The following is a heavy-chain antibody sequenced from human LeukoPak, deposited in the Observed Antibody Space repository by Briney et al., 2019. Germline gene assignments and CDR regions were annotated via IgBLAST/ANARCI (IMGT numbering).Heavy chain of an antibody. CDR2: IYHSGST. Sequence: SETLSLTCTVSGGSLSSGGYYWSWIRQPPGKGLEWIGYIYHSGSTYYNPSLKSRVTISVDRSKNQFSLKLSSVTAADTAVYYCASGGSSSFVTTFDYWGQGTLVTVSS. D-gene: IGHD4-11*01. V-gene: IGHV4-30-2*01. CDR1: GGSLSSGGYY. CDR3: ASGGSSSFVTTFDY. J-gene: IGHJ4*02.